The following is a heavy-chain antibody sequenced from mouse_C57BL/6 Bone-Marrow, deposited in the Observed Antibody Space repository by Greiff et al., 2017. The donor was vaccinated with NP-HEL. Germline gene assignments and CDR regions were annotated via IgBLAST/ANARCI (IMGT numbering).Heavy chain of an antibody. CDR3: ARWDYYYGSSSWFAY. Sequence: VRLQQSGAELARPGASVKMSCKASGYTFTSYTMHWVKQRPGQGLEWIGYINPSSGYTKYNQKFKDKATLTADKSSSTAYMQLSSLTSEDSAVYYCARWDYYYGSSSWFAYWGQGTLVTVSA. V-gene: IGHV1-4*01. CDR2: INPSSGYT. CDR1: GYTFTSYT. J-gene: IGHJ3*01. D-gene: IGHD1-1*01.